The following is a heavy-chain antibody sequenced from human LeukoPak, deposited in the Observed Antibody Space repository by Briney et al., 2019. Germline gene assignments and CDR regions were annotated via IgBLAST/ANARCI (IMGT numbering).Heavy chain of an antibody. Sequence: PSETLSLTCTVSGGSISSGGYYWSWVRQHPGKGLEWIGYIYYSGSTYYNPSLKSRVTISVDTSKNQFSLKLSSVTAADTAVYYCARDSTNNWFDPWGQGTLVTVSS. CDR1: GGSISSGGYY. D-gene: IGHD2/OR15-2a*01. J-gene: IGHJ5*02. V-gene: IGHV4-31*03. CDR3: ARDSTNNWFDP. CDR2: IYYSGST.